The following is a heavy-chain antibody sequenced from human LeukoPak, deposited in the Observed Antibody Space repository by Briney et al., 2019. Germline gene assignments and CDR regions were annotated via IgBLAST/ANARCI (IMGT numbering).Heavy chain of an antibody. CDR1: GGSIRSSY. CDR2: IHYSGST. D-gene: IGHD3-22*01. J-gene: IGHJ4*02. Sequence: PSETLSHTCTVSGGSIRSSYWSWIRQPPGKGLEWIGHIHYSGSTNYNPSLKSRVVISVDTSKNQFSLKLSSVTAADTAVFYCARDGYYYDSSGYYRSFDYWGQGTLVTVSS. CDR3: ARDGYYYDSSGYYRSFDY. V-gene: IGHV4-59*01.